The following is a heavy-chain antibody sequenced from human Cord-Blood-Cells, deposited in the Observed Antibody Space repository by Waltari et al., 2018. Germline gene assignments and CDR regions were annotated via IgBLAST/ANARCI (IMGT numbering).Heavy chain of an antibody. CDR1: GYTFTGYY. J-gene: IGHJ3*02. V-gene: IGHV1-2*02. CDR3: ARGLGYCSSTSCYDAFDI. D-gene: IGHD2-2*01. Sequence: QVQLVQSGAEVKKPGASVKVSCKASGYTFTGYYMHWVRQAPGQGRSWMGWINPNSGGTHYAQKFQGRVTMTRDTSISTAYMELSRLRPDDTAVYYCARGLGYCSSTSCYDAFDIWGQGTMVTVSS. CDR2: INPNSGGT.